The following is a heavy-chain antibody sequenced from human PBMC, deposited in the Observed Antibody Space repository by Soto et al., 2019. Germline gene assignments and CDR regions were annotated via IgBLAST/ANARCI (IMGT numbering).Heavy chain of an antibody. CDR1: GFTFSTFD. Sequence: EVPLLESGGGLVQPGGSLRLSCAASGFTFSTFDMTWVRQPPGKGLEWVSLIRGSSGSTYYADSVKGRFTISKDISKNTLYLQMNSLRAEDPALYFCVKGAWLDYWGQGNMVTVSS. J-gene: IGHJ4*02. CDR2: IRGSSGST. CDR3: VKGAWLDY. V-gene: IGHV3-23*01.